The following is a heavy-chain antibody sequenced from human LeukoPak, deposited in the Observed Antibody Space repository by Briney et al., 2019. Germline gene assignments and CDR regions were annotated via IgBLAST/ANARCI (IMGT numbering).Heavy chain of an antibody. V-gene: IGHV1-2*02. J-gene: IGHJ3*02. CDR2: INPNSGGT. Sequence: ASVTVSRTASGYTFTGYYMHWVRQAPGQGLEWMGWINPNSGGTNYAQKFQGRVTMTRDTSISTAYMELSRLRSNDTAVYYCASTSTYDAFDIWGQGTMVTVSS. CDR1: GYTFTGYY. CDR3: ASTSTYDAFDI. D-gene: IGHD2/OR15-2a*01.